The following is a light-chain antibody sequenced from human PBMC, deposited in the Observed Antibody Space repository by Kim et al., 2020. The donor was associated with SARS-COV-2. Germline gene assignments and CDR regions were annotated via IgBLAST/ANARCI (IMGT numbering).Light chain of an antibody. CDR1: QSITSNY. Sequence: EIVLTQSPGTLSLSPGERATLSCRASQSITSNYLTWYQQKPGQAPRLLIYGASNRATGISDRFSGSGSGTDFTLTISRLEPEDSAVYYCLQYVSSLLTFGPGTKVDIK. V-gene: IGKV3-20*01. CDR2: GAS. CDR3: LQYVSSLLT. J-gene: IGKJ1*01.